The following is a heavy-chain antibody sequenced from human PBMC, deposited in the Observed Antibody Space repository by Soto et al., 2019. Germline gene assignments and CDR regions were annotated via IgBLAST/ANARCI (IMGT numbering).Heavy chain of an antibody. Sequence: SEPQPLTCGVDCGFLVESDWPWISQPPGKGLEWIGEISHVGGTNYNPSLKSRVTMSVDTSQNQFSLRLISVTAADTAMYFCVRIRYQLPSSVLWLDPWGQGTPVTVSS. CDR1: CGFLVESD. V-gene: IGHV4-34*01. CDR2: ISHVGGT. CDR3: VRIRYQLPSSVLWLDP. J-gene: IGHJ5*02. D-gene: IGHD3-16*01.